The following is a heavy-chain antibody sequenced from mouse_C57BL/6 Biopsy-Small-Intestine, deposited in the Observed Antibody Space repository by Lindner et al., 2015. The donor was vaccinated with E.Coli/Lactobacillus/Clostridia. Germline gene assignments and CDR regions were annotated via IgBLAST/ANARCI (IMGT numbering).Heavy chain of an antibody. D-gene: IGHD2-3*01. Sequence: VQLQESGPELVKPGASVKISCKASGYSFTDHNLNWVKQSNGKSLEWIGVINPNYGTTSYNQKFKDKATLTVDQSSSTTYMQLNSLTSEDSAVYYCAREGYYPFAYWGQGTLVTVSA. V-gene: IGHV1-39*01. J-gene: IGHJ3*01. CDR3: AREGYYPFAY. CDR2: INPNYGTT. CDR1: GYSFTDHN.